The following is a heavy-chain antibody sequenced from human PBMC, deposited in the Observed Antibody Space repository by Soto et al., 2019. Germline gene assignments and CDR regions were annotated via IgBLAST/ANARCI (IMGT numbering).Heavy chain of an antibody. V-gene: IGHV4-31*03. J-gene: IGHJ6*02. Sequence: PSETLSLTCTVSGGSMSSGDYYWSWIRQHPGKGLEWIGYIHYSGTTYNNPSLKSRVTISIDTSKNQFSLKLSSVTAADTAVYYCAREAHSVNRIHAMEVWGQGTTVTVSS. CDR3: AREAHSVNRIHAMEV. CDR1: GGSMSSGDYY. D-gene: IGHD4-17*01. CDR2: IHYSGTT.